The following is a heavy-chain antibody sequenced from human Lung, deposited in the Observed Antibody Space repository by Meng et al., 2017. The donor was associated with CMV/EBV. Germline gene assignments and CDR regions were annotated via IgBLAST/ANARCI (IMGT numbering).Heavy chain of an antibody. CDR1: GYSFNNYW. J-gene: IGHJ5*02. V-gene: IGHV5-51*01. Sequence: GESLKISCKGSGYSFNNYWIGWVRQMPGKGLEWMGIINPRDSDTRYSPSFQGQVTISADKSINTAYLQWSSLKASDTAIYYCARGLDTVMFIDNWFDPWGQGXLVTFSS. D-gene: IGHD5-18*01. CDR2: INPRDSDT. CDR3: ARGLDTVMFIDNWFDP.